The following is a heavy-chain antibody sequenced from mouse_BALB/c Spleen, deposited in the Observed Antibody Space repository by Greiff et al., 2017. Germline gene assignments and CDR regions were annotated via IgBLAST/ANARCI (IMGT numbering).Heavy chain of an antibody. D-gene: IGHD1-1*02. V-gene: IGHV2-6-4*01. CDR2: IWGGGST. CDR3: ARVSKVEKGAWFAY. CDR1: GFSLSRYC. J-gene: IGHJ3*01. Sequence: VKLMESGPGLVAPSQSLSITCTVSGFSLSRYCVHWVRQPPGKGLEWLGMIWGGGSTDYNSALKSRLSISKDNSKSQVFLKRNRLQTDDTAMYYGARVSKVEKGAWFAYWGQGTLGTVSA.